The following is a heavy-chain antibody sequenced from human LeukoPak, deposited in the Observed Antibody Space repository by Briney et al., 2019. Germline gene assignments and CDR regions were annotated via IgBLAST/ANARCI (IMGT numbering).Heavy chain of an antibody. CDR1: GFTFSQYA. V-gene: IGHV3-23*01. CDR2: ISVSGGST. CDR3: VRVGTSFDI. Sequence: SGGSLRLSCAASGFTFSQYAMNWVRQAPGKGLEWVSVISVSGGSTYYADSVKGRFTISRDNAKNSLYLQMNSLRVEDTAVYYCVRVGTSFDIWGQGTMVTVSS. J-gene: IGHJ3*02. D-gene: IGHD7-27*01.